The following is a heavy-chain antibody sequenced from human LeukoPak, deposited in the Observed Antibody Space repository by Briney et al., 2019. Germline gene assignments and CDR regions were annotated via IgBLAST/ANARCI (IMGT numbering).Heavy chain of an antibody. CDR1: GASFTGYY. Sequence: SETLSLTCDVYGASFTGYYWSWIRQSPGKGLEWIGEMNQRGSMNYNPSLKSRVTISVDRSKNQCSLKLSSVTAADTAVYYCARELELRYWGQGTLVTVSS. V-gene: IGHV4-34*01. CDR2: MNQRGSM. J-gene: IGHJ4*02. D-gene: IGHD1-7*01. CDR3: ARELELRY.